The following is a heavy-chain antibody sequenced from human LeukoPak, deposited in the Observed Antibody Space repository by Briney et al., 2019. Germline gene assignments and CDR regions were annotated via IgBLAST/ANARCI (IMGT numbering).Heavy chain of an antibody. CDR1: GGSISSYY. Sequence: SETLSLTCTVSGGSISSYYWSWIRQPPGKGLEWIGYIYHSGSTYYNPSLKSRVTISVDRSKNQFSLKLSSVTAADTAVYYCARGIEFTMVRGVNYFDYWGQGTLVTVSS. CDR2: IYHSGST. J-gene: IGHJ4*02. D-gene: IGHD3-10*01. V-gene: IGHV4-59*12. CDR3: ARGIEFTMVRGVNYFDY.